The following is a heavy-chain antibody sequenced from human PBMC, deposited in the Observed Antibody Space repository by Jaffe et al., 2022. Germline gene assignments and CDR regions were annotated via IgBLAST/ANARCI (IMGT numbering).Heavy chain of an antibody. CDR1: GFTFSTYE. J-gene: IGHJ4*02. D-gene: IGHD3-10*01. CDR3: ARDGRSGSLEDFDF. CDR2: ISSSGSAI. V-gene: IGHV3-48*03. Sequence: DVQLVESGGGLVQPGGSLRLSCAASGFTFSTYEMNWVRQAPGKGLEWVSYISSSGSAIHYADSVKGRFTISRDNAKNSLYLQMNSLRAEDTAVYYCARDGRSGSLEDFDFWGQGTLVTVSS.